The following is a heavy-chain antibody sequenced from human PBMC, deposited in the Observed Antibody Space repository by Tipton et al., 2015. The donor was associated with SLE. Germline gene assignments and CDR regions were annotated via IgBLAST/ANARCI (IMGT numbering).Heavy chain of an antibody. CDR2: IYTSGST. Sequence: TLSLTCTVSGGSLSSRTYYWRWIRQPAGKGLEWIGHIYTSGSTNYNPSLKSRVSMSVDTSKNQFSLKVKSVTTADTAVYYCARMRGGYNAHHWGQGILVTVSS. J-gene: IGHJ5*02. CDR3: ARMRGGYNAHH. V-gene: IGHV4-61*09. CDR1: GGSLSSRTYY. D-gene: IGHD5-24*01.